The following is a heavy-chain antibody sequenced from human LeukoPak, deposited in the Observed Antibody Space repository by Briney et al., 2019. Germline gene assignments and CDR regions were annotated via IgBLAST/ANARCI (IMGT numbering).Heavy chain of an antibody. Sequence: SETLSLTCAVYGGSSSGYYWSWIRQPPGKGLEWIGEINHSGSTNYNPSLKSRVTISVDTSKNQFSLKLSSVTAADTAVYYCARAGGTYYYGSGSYSNWFDPWGQGTLVTVSS. D-gene: IGHD3-10*01. CDR3: ARAGGTYYYGSGSYSNWFDP. CDR1: GGSSSGYY. CDR2: INHSGST. J-gene: IGHJ5*02. V-gene: IGHV4-34*01.